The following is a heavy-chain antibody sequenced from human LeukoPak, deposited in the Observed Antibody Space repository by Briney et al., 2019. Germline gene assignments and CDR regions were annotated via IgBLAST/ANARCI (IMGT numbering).Heavy chain of an antibody. CDR3: ASRMVRGVNGLYNWFDP. CDR1: GGSISSSSYY. J-gene: IGHJ5*02. Sequence: SETLSLTCTVSGGSISSSSYYWGWIRQPPGKGLEWIGSIYYSGSTYYNPSLKSRVTISVDKSKNQFSLKLSSVTAADTAVYYCASRMVRGVNGLYNWFDPWGQGTLVTVSS. V-gene: IGHV4-39*07. D-gene: IGHD3-10*01. CDR2: IYYSGST.